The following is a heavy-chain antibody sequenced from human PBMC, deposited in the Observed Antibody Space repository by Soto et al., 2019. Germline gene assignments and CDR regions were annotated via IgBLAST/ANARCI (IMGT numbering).Heavy chain of an antibody. CDR1: GYTFTRYG. Sequence: QIQLVQSGAEVKKPGASVKVSCKASGYTFTRYGISWVRQAPGQGLEWMGWISAHNGNTNYARKLQGRVTMTTDTSTSTAYMELRSLRSDDTAVYYCATPIYSSSWSCSDHSCQRTLVTVSS. CDR3: ATPIYSSSWSCSDH. J-gene: IGHJ5*02. V-gene: IGHV1-18*01. D-gene: IGHD6-13*01. CDR2: ISAHNGNT.